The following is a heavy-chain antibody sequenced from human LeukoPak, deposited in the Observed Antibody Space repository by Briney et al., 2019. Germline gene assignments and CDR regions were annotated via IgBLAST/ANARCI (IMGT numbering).Heavy chain of an antibody. CDR1: GYTFTGYY. J-gene: IGHJ4*02. CDR3: AREGYCSGGNCYSLDY. Sequence: ASVKVSCKASGYTFTGYYMHWVRQAPGQGLEWMGIINPSANNTNYAQTFQGRVTMTRDMPTSTFYMELSSLRSEDTAVYFCAREGYCSGGNCYSLDYWGQGTLVTVSS. V-gene: IGHV1-46*01. CDR2: INPSANNT. D-gene: IGHD2-15*01.